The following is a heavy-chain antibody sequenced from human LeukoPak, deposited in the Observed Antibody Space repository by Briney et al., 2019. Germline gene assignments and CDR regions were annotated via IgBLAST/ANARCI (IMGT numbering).Heavy chain of an antibody. CDR2: ISAYNGNT. CDR3: ARDLSRMVRGVIDY. V-gene: IGHV1-18*01. D-gene: IGHD3-10*01. CDR1: GYTFTSYS. J-gene: IGHJ4*02. Sequence: ASVKASCKASGYTFTSYSISWVRQAPGQGLEWMGWISAYNGNTNYAQKLQGRVTMTTDTSTSTAYMELRSLRSDDTAVYYCARDLSRMVRGVIDYWGQGTLVTVSS.